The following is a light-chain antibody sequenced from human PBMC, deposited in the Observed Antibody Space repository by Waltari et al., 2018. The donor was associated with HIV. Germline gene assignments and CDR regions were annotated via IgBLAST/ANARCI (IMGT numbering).Light chain of an antibody. V-gene: IGLV2-8*01. Sequence: QSALTQPPSASGSPGQSVTIPCTGPSSDMGGYNYVSRYQQPPGKAPKLIIYEVTTRPSGLPNRFSGSKSGNTASLTVSGLQAEDEADYYCVSYAGSNTVIFGGGTKLTVL. CDR2: EVT. CDR3: VSYAGSNTVI. J-gene: IGLJ2*01. CDR1: SSDMGGYNY.